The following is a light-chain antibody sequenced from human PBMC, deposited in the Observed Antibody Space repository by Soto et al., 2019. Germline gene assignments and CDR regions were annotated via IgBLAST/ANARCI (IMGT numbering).Light chain of an antibody. CDR1: QSLLHSNGNNY. CDR3: HQRQSWPRT. V-gene: IGKV2-28*01. J-gene: IGKJ1*01. Sequence: DVVITQSPLSLPVTPGEPASISCRSSQSLLHSNGNNYLDWYLQKPGQSPQLLIYLGSNRAAGVPARFSGSGSGTDFTLTISDVEPEDFAVYYCHQRQSWPRTFGQGTKVDI. CDR2: LGS.